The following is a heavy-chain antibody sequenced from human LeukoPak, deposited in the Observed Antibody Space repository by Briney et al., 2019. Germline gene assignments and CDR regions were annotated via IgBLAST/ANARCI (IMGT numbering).Heavy chain of an antibody. CDR3: ARDVHSWFDP. CDR1: GGSTSSGGYY. V-gene: IGHV4-30-4*08. CDR2: IYYSGST. Sequence: SETLSLTCTVSGGSTSSGGYYWSWIRQPPGKGLEWIGYIYYSGSTYYNPSLKSRVTISVDTSKNQFSLKLSSVTAADTAVYYCARDVHSWFDPWGQGTLVTVSS. D-gene: IGHD2-21*01. J-gene: IGHJ5*02.